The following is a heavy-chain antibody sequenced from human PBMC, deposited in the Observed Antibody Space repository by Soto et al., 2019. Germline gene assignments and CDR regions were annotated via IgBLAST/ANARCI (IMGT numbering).Heavy chain of an antibody. D-gene: IGHD3-22*01. V-gene: IGHV1-18*01. CDR2: ISAYNGNS. CDR3: ARAGQYYDASGYAN. Sequence: QVKLVQSGAEVKKPGASIKVSCKASGYSFATSGMTWVRQAPGQGLEWVGWISAYNGNSNYDQNLQDRLTMTTDTSTTTAYLELRNLRSDDSAVYYCARAGQYYDASGYANWGQGTLVTVSS. J-gene: IGHJ4*02. CDR1: GYSFATSG.